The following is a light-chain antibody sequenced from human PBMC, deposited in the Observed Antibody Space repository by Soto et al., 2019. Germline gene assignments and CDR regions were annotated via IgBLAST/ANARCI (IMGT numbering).Light chain of an antibody. Sequence: EIVLTQSPGTLSLSPGERATLSCRASQSVSSSYLDWYQQKPGQAPRLLIYGASSRATGITDRFSGSGSGTDLTLTISRLEPEDFAVYYCQQYGSSPPYTFGQGTKLEIK. CDR2: GAS. V-gene: IGKV3-20*01. CDR1: QSVSSSY. J-gene: IGKJ2*01. CDR3: QQYGSSPPYT.